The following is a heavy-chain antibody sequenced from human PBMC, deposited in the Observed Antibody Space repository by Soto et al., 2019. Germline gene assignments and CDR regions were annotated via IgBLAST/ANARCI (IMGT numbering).Heavy chain of an antibody. CDR2: IYPGDSDT. D-gene: IGHD2-21*01. CDR1: GYSFTSYW. CDR3: AILKHQNIVVVQDDFDI. Sequence: GDSLKISCKGSGYSFTSYWIGWVRQMPGKGLEWMGIIYPGDSDTRYSPSFQGQVTISADKSISTAYLQWTSLKASDTALHPCAILKHQNIVVVQDDFDIWGQGTMVTV. V-gene: IGHV5-51*01. J-gene: IGHJ3*02.